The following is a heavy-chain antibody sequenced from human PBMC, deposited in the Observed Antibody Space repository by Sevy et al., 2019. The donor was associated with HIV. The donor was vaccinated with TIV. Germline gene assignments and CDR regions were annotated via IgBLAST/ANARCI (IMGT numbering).Heavy chain of an antibody. CDR3: EKDPYDSSGVFDY. Sequence: GGSLRLSCAASGFTFSSYAMSWVRQAPGKGLEWVSAINCNGGSTYYANSVKGRCTISRDNYKNTLYLQMNSLRAEDTAVYYCEKDPYDSSGVFDYWGQGTLVTVSS. CDR1: GFTFSSYA. V-gene: IGHV3-23*01. CDR2: INCNGGST. J-gene: IGHJ4*02. D-gene: IGHD3-22*01.